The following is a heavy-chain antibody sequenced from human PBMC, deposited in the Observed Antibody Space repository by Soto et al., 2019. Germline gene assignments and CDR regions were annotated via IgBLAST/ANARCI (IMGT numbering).Heavy chain of an antibody. D-gene: IGHD2-2*01. CDR2: IYYSGST. CDR1: GGSISSSSYY. CDR3: ARLSAYYYYMDV. Sequence: SETLSLTCTVSGGSISSSSYYWGWIRQPPGKGLEWIGSIYYSGSTYYNPSLKSRVTISVDTSKNQFSLKLSSVTAADTAVYYCARLSAYYYYMDVWGKGTTVTVS. V-gene: IGHV4-39*01. J-gene: IGHJ6*03.